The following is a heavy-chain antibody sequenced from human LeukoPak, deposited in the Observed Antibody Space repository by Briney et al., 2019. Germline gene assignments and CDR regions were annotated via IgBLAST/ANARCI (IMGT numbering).Heavy chain of an antibody. D-gene: IGHD3-22*01. CDR2: IYYSGST. CDR1: GGSISSSSYY. CDR3: ARGTPHYSDSTGYHYFDH. J-gene: IGHJ4*02. Sequence: SETLSLTCTVSGGSISSSSYYWGWIRQPPGKGLEWIGSIYYSGSTYYNPSLKSRVTISVDTSKNQFSLKLSSVTAADTAVYYCARGTPHYSDSTGYHYFDHWGQGTLVTVSS. V-gene: IGHV4-39*07.